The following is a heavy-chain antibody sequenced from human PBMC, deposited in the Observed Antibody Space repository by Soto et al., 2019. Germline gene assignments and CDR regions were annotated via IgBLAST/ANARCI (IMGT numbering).Heavy chain of an antibody. CDR1: GGSIRTSGYS. V-gene: IGHV4-39*01. Sequence: QLQLQESGPGLVKPSETLSLTCTVSGGSIRTSGYSWGWIRRPPGKGLEWIATISYTGSTYYNPSLQSRVTMSADPSKTHFSLHLNYVTDADTAVYYCARHRYCSGDYCYHLDNWFDPWGQGTLVTVSS. D-gene: IGHD2-15*01. CDR2: ISYTGST. CDR3: ARHRYCSGDYCYHLDNWFDP. J-gene: IGHJ5*02.